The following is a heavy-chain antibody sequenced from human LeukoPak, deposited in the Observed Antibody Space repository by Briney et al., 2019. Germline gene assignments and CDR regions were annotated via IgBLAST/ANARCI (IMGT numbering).Heavy chain of an antibody. CDR1: GYSISSYY. Sequence: SETLSLTCTVSGYSISSYYWSWIRQPPGKGLEWIGYIYYSGSTNYNPSLKSRVTISVDTSKNQFSLKLSSVTAADTAVYYCASLGAAAGSWGIYYYYYMDVWGKGTTVTVSS. D-gene: IGHD6-13*01. CDR2: IYYSGST. J-gene: IGHJ6*03. V-gene: IGHV4-59*01. CDR3: ASLGAAAGSWGIYYYYYMDV.